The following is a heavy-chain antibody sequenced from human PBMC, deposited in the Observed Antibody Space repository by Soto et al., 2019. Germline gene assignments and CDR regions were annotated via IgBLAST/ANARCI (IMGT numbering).Heavy chain of an antibody. CDR1: GGSISSYY. D-gene: IGHD3-22*01. CDR3: ARASVQYYYDSSGYYASFYYGMDV. V-gene: IGHV4-59*08. J-gene: IGHJ6*02. CDR2: IYYSGST. Sequence: SETLSLTCTVSGGSISSYYWSWIRQPPGKGLEWIGYIYYSGSTNYNPSLKSQVTISVDTSKNQFSLKVFPVTAADTAVYYCARASVQYYYDSSGYYASFYYGMDVWGQGTTVTVSS.